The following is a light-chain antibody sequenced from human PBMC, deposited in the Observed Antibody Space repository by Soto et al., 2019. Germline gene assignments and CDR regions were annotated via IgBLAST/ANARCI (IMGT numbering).Light chain of an antibody. CDR2: DVT. CDR3: SSYSSSTTHVV. CDR1: SSDVGDFNY. J-gene: IGLJ2*01. V-gene: IGLV2-14*03. Sequence: QSALTQPASVSGSPGRSVTISCTGTSSDVGDFNYVSWYQHLPGRAPKLIIYDVTNRPSGISYRFSASKSGRTASLTISGLQAEDEAYYYCSSYSSSTTHVVFGGETNLTVL.